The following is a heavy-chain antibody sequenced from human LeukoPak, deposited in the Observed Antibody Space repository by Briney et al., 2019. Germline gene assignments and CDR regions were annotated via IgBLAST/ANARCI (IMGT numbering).Heavy chain of an antibody. Sequence: GRSLRLSCAASGFTFSNYAMHWVRQAPGKGLEWVAVISYDGSNGYYADSVKGRFTISRDNSNNTVYLQMNSLRAEDTAVYYCARAGGCSSTSCYYYGMDVWGKGTTVTVSS. CDR2: ISYDGSNG. J-gene: IGHJ6*04. CDR3: ARAGGCSSTSCYYYGMDV. CDR1: GFTFSNYA. V-gene: IGHV3-30*04. D-gene: IGHD2-2*01.